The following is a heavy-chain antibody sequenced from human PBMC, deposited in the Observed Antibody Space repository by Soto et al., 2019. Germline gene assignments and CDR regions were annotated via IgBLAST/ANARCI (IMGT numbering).Heavy chain of an antibody. V-gene: IGHV6-1*01. CDR3: TRVSSSSGKNYYYYFGMDV. CDR2: TFYRSEWYY. D-gene: IGHD6-6*01. J-gene: IGHJ6*02. Sequence: SQTLSLTCVISGDSVSSNSAAWNWIRQSPSTGLEWLGRTFYRSEWYYEYAESLKGRITINPDTSRNQFSLRLSAVTPEDTAVYYCTRVSSSSGKNYYYYFGMDVWGQGTTVTVSS. CDR1: GDSVSSNSAA.